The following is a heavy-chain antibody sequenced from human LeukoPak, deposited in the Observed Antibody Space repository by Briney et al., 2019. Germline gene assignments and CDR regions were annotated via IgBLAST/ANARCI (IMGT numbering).Heavy chain of an antibody. CDR2: VYYSGSYNGST. Sequence: KASETLSLNCTVSGGSISSGSYYWGWIRQPPGKGLEWIGSVYYSGSYNGSTYYNPSLKSRLTISVDTSKNQFSLNLSSLTAADTAVYYCARSHHNYGVDVWGQGTTVTVSS. J-gene: IGHJ6*02. CDR3: ARSHHNYGVDV. CDR1: GGSISSGSYY. V-gene: IGHV4-39*01. D-gene: IGHD1-14*01.